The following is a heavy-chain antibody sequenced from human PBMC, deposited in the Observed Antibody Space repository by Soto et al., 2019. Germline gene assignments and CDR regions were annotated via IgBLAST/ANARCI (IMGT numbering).Heavy chain of an antibody. CDR1: GGSFSGYY. V-gene: IGHV4-34*01. CDR2: INHSGST. J-gene: IGHJ4*02. CDR3: ALGVVAATFDY. D-gene: IGHD2-15*01. Sequence: PSETLSLTCAVYGGSFSGYYWSWIRQPPGKGLEWIGEINHSGSTNYNPSLKSRVTISVDTSKNQFSLKLSSVTAADTAVYYCALGVVAATFDYWGQGNLVTVSS.